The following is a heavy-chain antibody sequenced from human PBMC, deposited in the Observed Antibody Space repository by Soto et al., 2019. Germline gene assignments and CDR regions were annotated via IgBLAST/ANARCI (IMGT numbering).Heavy chain of an antibody. Sequence: SETLSLTCTVSGGSISSYYWSWIRQPPGKGLQWIGYIYYSGSTNYNPSLKSRVTISVDTSKNQFSLKLNSVTAADTAVYYCARQEGTLGWSGGYFDLWGRGTLVTVSS. J-gene: IGHJ2*01. CDR1: GGSISSYY. CDR3: ARQEGTLGWSGGYFDL. D-gene: IGHD6-19*01. CDR2: IYYSGST. V-gene: IGHV4-59*08.